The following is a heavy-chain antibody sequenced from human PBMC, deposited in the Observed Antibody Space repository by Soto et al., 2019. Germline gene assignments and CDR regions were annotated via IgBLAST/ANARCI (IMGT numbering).Heavy chain of an antibody. CDR1: GFSLRTSGVG. CDR2: IYWNDDK. V-gene: IGHV2-5*01. Sequence: QITLKESGPTLVQPTQTLTLTCIFSGFSLRTSGVGVGWIRQPPGKALEWLGFIYWNDDKRYSPSLKSRLTITKDTSKNQVVLTMTSMHPVDTAAHYCAKSGSSGWYGWFYPWGQGTPVTVSS. D-gene: IGHD6-19*01. CDR3: AKSGSSGWYGWFYP. J-gene: IGHJ5*02.